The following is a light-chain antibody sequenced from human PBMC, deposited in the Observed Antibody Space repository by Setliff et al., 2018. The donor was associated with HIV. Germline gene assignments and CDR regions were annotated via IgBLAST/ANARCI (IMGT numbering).Light chain of an antibody. Sequence: QSALAQPRSVSESPGQSVTIPCTGTSSDVGSYNYVTWYQQHPGKVPKLMIYDVTRRPSGVPDRFSGSRSGNTASLTISGLQAEDEADYYCSSFAGRLHVFGTGTKVTVL. CDR1: SSDVGSYNY. CDR3: SSFAGRLHV. CDR2: DVT. V-gene: IGLV2-11*01. J-gene: IGLJ1*01.